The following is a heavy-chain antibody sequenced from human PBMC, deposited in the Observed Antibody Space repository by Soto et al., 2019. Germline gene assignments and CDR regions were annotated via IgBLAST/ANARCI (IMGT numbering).Heavy chain of an antibody. CDR2: ISGSGGST. J-gene: IGHJ4*02. Sequence: PGGSLRLSCAASGFTFSSYAMSWVRQAPGKGLEWVPAISGSGGSTYYADSVKGRFTISRDNSKNTLYLQMNSLRAEDTAVYYCANEVSHHRGYFDYWGQGTLVTVSS. CDR1: GFTFSSYA. D-gene: IGHD3-10*01. V-gene: IGHV3-23*01. CDR3: ANEVSHHRGYFDY.